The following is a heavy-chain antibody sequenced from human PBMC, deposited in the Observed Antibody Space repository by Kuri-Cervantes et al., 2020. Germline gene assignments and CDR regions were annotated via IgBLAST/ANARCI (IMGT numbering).Heavy chain of an antibody. CDR3: ARDGPGVIREWCFDL. V-gene: IGHV3-66*01. D-gene: IGHD2-21*01. CDR2: IYSGGST. CDR1: GFTVSSNY. J-gene: IGHJ2*01. Sequence: GESLKISCAASGFTVSSNYMSWVRQAPGKGLEWVSVIYSGGSTYYADSVKGRFTISRDNSKNTLYLQMNSLRAEDTAVYYCARDGPGVIREWCFDLWGRGTLVTVSS.